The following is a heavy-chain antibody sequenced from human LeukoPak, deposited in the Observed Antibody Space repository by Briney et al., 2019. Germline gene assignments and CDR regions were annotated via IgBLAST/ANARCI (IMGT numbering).Heavy chain of an antibody. Sequence: GGSLRLSCAASGFTFSSYSMNWVRQAPGKGLEWVSPISSSSRYIYYADSVKGRFTISRDNAKNSLYLQMNSLRAEDTAVYYCAGADSSSWSREYYYYYYGMDVWGQGTTVTVSS. D-gene: IGHD6-13*01. J-gene: IGHJ6*02. CDR1: GFTFSSYS. CDR2: ISSSSRYI. V-gene: IGHV3-21*01. CDR3: AGADSSSWSREYYYYYYGMDV.